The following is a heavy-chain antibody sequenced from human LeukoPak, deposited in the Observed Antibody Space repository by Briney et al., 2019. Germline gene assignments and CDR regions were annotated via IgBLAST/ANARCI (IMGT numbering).Heavy chain of an antibody. CDR1: GGSISSSGYY. Sequence: PSETLSLTCTVSGGSISSSGYYWGWIRQPPGKGLEWIGSIYYSGSTYYNPSLKSRVTISVDTSKNQFSLKLSSVTASDTAVYYCARRSLWFGELSLYYFDDWGQRTLVTVSS. CDR3: ARRSLWFGELSLYYFDD. J-gene: IGHJ4*02. CDR2: IYYSGST. D-gene: IGHD3-10*01. V-gene: IGHV4-39*01.